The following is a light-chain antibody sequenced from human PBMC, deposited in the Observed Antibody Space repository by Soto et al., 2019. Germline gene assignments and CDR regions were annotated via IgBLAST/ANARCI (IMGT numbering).Light chain of an antibody. Sequence: EIVMTQSPATLSVSPVERATLSFRASQSVSSNLAWYQQKPGQAPKVLIYRASSRATGIPDRFSGSGSGTDFTLTINRLEPQDFAVYYCQQYGNSPWTFGQGTKVDIK. CDR2: RAS. CDR1: QSVSSN. J-gene: IGKJ1*01. V-gene: IGKV3-20*01. CDR3: QQYGNSPWT.